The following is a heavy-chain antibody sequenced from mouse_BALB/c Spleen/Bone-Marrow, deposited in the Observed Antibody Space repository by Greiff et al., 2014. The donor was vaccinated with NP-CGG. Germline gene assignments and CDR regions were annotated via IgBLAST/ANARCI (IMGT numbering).Heavy chain of an antibody. CDR1: GYSITSGYY. V-gene: IGHV3-6*02. CDR2: ISYDGSN. J-gene: IGHJ2*01. Sequence: ESGPGLVKPSQSPSLTCSVTGYSITSGYYWNWIRQFPGNKLEWMGYISYDGSNNYNPSLKNRISITRDTSKNQFFLKLNSVTTEDTATYYCARDNLDYWGQGTTLTVSS. CDR3: ARDNLDY.